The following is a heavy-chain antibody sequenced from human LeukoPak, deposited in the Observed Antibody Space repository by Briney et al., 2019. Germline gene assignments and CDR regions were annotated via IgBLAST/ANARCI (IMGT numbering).Heavy chain of an antibody. V-gene: IGHV1-8*01. CDR2: MNPNSGNT. CDR3: ARDGVTGTTESWYFDL. CDR1: GYTFTSYD. D-gene: IGHD1-7*01. J-gene: IGHJ2*01. Sequence: GASVKVSCKASGYTFTSYDINWVRQATGQGLEWMGWMNPNSGNTGYAQKFQGRVTMTRNTSISTAYMELSSLRSEDTAVYYCARDGVTGTTESWYFDLWGRGTLVTVSS.